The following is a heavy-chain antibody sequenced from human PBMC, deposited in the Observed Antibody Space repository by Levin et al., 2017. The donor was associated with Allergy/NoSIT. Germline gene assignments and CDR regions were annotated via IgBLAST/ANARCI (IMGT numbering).Heavy chain of an antibody. CDR1: GGSISSSSYY. CDR3: ARLVMTTVTTYAFDI. D-gene: IGHD4-17*01. Sequence: SETLSLTCTVSGGSISSSSYYWGWIRQPPGKGLEWIGSIYYSGSTYYNPSLKSRATISVDTSKNQFSLKLSSVTAADTAVYYCARLVMTTVTTYAFDIWGQGTMVTVSS. V-gene: IGHV4-39*01. J-gene: IGHJ3*02. CDR2: IYYSGST.